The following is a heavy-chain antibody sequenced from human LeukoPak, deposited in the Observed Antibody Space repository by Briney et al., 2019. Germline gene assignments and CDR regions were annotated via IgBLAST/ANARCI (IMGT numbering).Heavy chain of an antibody. Sequence: GGSLRLSCAVSGFTFSSFAMSWVRQAPGKGLEWVSGINWNGGSTGYEDSVKGRFTISRDNAKNSLNLQMNSLRAEDTALYYCARVKLLYGSGIGDAFDIWGQGTMVTVSS. CDR2: INWNGGST. CDR3: ARVKLLYGSGIGDAFDI. V-gene: IGHV3-20*04. D-gene: IGHD3-10*01. CDR1: GFTFSSFA. J-gene: IGHJ3*02.